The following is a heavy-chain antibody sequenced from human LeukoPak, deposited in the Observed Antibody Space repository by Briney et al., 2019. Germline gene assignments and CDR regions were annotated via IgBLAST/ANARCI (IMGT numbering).Heavy chain of an antibody. V-gene: IGHV3-30*18. CDR2: ISYNGSNK. Sequence: GGSLRVSRVASGFTFSSYVMHRVRQGPGQGLWWEEGISYNGSNKYYADSVKGQFTISRDNSKETLYLQTNSLRAEDTAVYYCAKDSKMGATAELDYWGQGTLVTVSS. CDR3: AKDSKMGATAELDY. D-gene: IGHD1-26*01. CDR1: GFTFSSYV. J-gene: IGHJ4*02.